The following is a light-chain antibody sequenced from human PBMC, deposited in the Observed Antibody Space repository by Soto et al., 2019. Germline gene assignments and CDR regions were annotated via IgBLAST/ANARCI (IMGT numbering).Light chain of an antibody. CDR2: QAS. J-gene: IGKJ1*01. V-gene: IGKV1-5*03. CDR3: QQYKSYPWT. CDR1: QSVSTW. Sequence: DIQMPQSPSTLSASVGDRVTITCRASQSVSTWLAWYQQKPGKAPNLLIYQASSLASVVPSRFTGSGSGTEFTLTISSLQPDDFATYFCQQYKSYPWTFGHGTKVEIK.